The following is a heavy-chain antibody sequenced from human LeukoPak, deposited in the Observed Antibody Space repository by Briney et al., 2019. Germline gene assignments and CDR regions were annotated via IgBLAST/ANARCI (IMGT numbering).Heavy chain of an antibody. CDR3: AKDRSAATGYFDY. V-gene: IGHV3-20*04. Sequence: PGGSLRLSCAVSGFTFDDYGMNWVRQAPGKGLEWVSGINWNGGSIGYADSVKGRFTISRDNAKNSLYLQMNSLRAEDTAVYYCAKDRSAATGYFDYWGQGTLVTVSS. J-gene: IGHJ4*02. D-gene: IGHD2-15*01. CDR2: INWNGGSI. CDR1: GFTFDDYG.